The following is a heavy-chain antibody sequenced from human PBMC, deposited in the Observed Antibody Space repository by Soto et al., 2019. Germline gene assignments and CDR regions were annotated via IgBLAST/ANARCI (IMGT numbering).Heavy chain of an antibody. CDR2: IYWNDDK. Sequence: SGPTLVNPTQTLTLTCTFSGFSLSTSGVGVGWIRQPPGKALEWLALIYWNDDKRYSPSLKSRLTITKDTSKNQVVLTMTNMDPVDTATYYCAHSKGIEDIVVVVHDNWFDPWGQGTLVTVSS. V-gene: IGHV2-5*01. CDR3: AHSKGIEDIVVVVHDNWFDP. D-gene: IGHD2-15*01. CDR1: GFSLSTSGVG. J-gene: IGHJ5*02.